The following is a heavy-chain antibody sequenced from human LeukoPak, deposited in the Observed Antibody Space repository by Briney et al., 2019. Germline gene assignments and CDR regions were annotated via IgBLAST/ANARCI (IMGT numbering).Heavy chain of an antibody. CDR2: IKSKTEGGTT. D-gene: IGHD4-11*01. CDR1: GFTFSNAW. CDR3: TTTVTTRGYYYYYMDV. J-gene: IGHJ6*03. Sequence: GGSLRLSCAASGFTFSNAWMSWVRQAPGKGLEWVGRIKSKTEGGTTDYAAPVKGRFTISRDDSKNTLYLQMNSLKTEDTAVYYCTTTVTTRGYYYYYMDVWGKGTTVTVSS. V-gene: IGHV3-15*01.